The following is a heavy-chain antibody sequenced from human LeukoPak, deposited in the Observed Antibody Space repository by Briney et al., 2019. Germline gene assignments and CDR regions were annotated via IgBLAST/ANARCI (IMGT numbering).Heavy chain of an antibody. CDR3: GRYDHPVITPIDS. CDR1: GGSISSSSYY. Sequence: ASQTLSLTCTVSGGSISSSSYYWGRIRQPPGTGLEWIGSIYSGGNTYYNPSLKSRVTISVDASKNQCSLRLSSVTAADTAVYFCGRYDHPVITPIDSWGQGTLVTVSS. J-gene: IGHJ4*02. V-gene: IGHV4-39*01. CDR2: IYSGGNT. D-gene: IGHD3-3*01.